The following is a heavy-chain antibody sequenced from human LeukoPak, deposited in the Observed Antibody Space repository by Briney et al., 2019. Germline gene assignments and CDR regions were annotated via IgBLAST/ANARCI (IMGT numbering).Heavy chain of an antibody. CDR3: ARGITIFGVVIIEPSFDY. J-gene: IGHJ4*02. CDR2: INPNSGGT. CDR1: GYTFTGYY. D-gene: IGHD3-3*01. Sequence: GASVKVSCKASGYTFTGYYMHWVRQAPGQGLEWMGWINPNSGGTNYAQKFQGRVTMTRDTSISTAYMELSRLGSDDTAVYYCARGITIFGVVIIEPSFDYWGQGTLVTVSS. V-gene: IGHV1-2*02.